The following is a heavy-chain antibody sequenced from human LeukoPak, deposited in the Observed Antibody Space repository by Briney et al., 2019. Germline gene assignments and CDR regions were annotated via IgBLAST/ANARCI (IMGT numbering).Heavy chain of an antibody. CDR1: GYTFTGYY. CDR2: INPNSGGT. J-gene: IGHJ2*01. Sequence: GASVKVSCKASGYTFTGYYMHWVRQAPGQGLEWMGWINPNSGGTNYAQKFQGRVTMTEDTSTDTAYMELSSLRSEDTAVYYCATDGHGDYGGNSGYWYFDLWGRGTLVTVSS. V-gene: IGHV1-2*02. CDR3: ATDGHGDYGGNSGYWYFDL. D-gene: IGHD4-23*01.